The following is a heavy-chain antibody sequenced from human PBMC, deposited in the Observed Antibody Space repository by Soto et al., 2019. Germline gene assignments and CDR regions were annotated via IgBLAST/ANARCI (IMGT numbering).Heavy chain of an antibody. CDR1: GCPISSGGYY. CDR3: GRGYGDSPYNWFDR. CDR2: IYYSGST. D-gene: IGHD4-17*01. V-gene: IGHV4-31*03. Sequence: TLPLTCTVSGCPISSGGYYWNWHPPHPGKGLEWIGYIYYSGSTYYNPSLESRLTISVDTSKNQFSLKLSSVTAAETAGYYCGRGYGDSPYNWFDRWGQGALVTVSS. J-gene: IGHJ5*02.